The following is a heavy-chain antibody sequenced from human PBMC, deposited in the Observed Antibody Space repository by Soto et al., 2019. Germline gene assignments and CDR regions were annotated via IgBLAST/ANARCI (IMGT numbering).Heavy chain of an antibody. CDR1: GFSLSNARMG. CDR3: ARTDAYSGSWGADY. Sequence: QVTLKESGPVLVKPTETLTLTCTVSGFSLSNARMGVSCIRQPPGKALEWLAHIFSNDEKSYSTSLKSRLTISKDTSNSQVGLTMTNMDPVDTATYYCARTDAYSGSWGADYWGEGTLVTVS. J-gene: IGHJ4*02. V-gene: IGHV2-26*01. CDR2: IFSNDEK. D-gene: IGHD1-26*01.